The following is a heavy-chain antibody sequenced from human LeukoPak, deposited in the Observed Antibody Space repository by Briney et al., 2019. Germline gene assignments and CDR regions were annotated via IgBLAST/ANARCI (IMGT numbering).Heavy chain of an antibody. J-gene: IGHJ3*02. CDR1: GFTFSSYD. Sequence: GESLRLSCTASGFTFSSYDMHWLRQDKGKGLEWVSAISTAGDPYYLGSVKGRFTISRENAKNSFYLQMNSLRAGDTAVYYCAGQARPGSAEGAFDIWGQGTMVTVSS. D-gene: IGHD2-2*01. V-gene: IGHV3-13*05. CDR3: AGQARPGSAEGAFDI. CDR2: ISTAGDP.